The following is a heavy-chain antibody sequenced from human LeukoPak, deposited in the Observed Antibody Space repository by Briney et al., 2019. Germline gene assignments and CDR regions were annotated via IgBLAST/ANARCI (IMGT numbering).Heavy chain of an antibody. V-gene: IGHV3-30*02. J-gene: IGHJ4*02. D-gene: IGHD2-2*02. CDR1: GFTFSSYG. Sequence: GGSLRLSCAASGFTFSSYGMYWVRQAPGKGLEWVAFIRYDGSNKYYADSVKGRFTISRDNSKNTLYLQMNSLRAEDTAVYYCATPYCSSTSCYTVYYFDYWGQGTLVTVSS. CDR3: ATPYCSSTSCYTVYYFDY. CDR2: IRYDGSNK.